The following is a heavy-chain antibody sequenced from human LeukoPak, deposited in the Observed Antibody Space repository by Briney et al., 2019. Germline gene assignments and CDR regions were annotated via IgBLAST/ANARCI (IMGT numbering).Heavy chain of an antibody. J-gene: IGHJ3*02. Sequence: PGGSLRLPCAASGFTFSTYSMNWVRQAPGKGLEWVSSISSSSSYIYYADSVKGRFTISRDNAKNSLYLQMNSLRAEDTAVYYCARDYTMIVLVNDAFDIWGQGTMVTVSS. CDR3: ARDYTMIVLVNDAFDI. CDR2: ISSSSSYI. D-gene: IGHD3-22*01. CDR1: GFTFSTYS. V-gene: IGHV3-21*01.